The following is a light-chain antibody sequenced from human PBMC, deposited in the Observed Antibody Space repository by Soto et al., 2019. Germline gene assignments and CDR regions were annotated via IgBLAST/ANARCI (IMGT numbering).Light chain of an antibody. Sequence: QSVLTQPPSASGTPGQRVTISCSGTSSNIGSTYVSWYQHLPGTAPKLLIYDNNKRPSGIPARFSGSKSGTSATLGITGLQTGDEADYYCAAWDTSLHALILGGGTKVTVL. CDR2: DNN. CDR1: SSNIGSTY. V-gene: IGLV1-51*01. J-gene: IGLJ2*01. CDR3: AAWDTSLHALI.